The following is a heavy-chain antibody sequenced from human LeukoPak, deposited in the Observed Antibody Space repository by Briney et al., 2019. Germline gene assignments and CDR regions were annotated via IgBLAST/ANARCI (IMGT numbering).Heavy chain of an antibody. Sequence: SETLSLTCTVSGGSISSYYWSWIRQPPGKGLEWIGYIYYSGSTNYNPSLKSRVTISVGTSQNQFSLTLSSVTAADTAVYYCARAHSIASYYYGVDVWGQGTTVTVSS. CDR2: IYYSGST. CDR1: GGSISSYY. J-gene: IGHJ6*02. V-gene: IGHV4-59*12. D-gene: IGHD6-13*01. CDR3: ARAHSIASYYYGVDV.